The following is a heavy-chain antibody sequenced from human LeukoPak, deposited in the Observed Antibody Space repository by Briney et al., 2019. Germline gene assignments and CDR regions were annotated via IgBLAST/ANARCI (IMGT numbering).Heavy chain of an antibody. V-gene: IGHV4-59*01. CDR2: IYYSGST. CDR3: ARAGLTGRYNWFDP. CDR1: GGSISSYY. J-gene: IGHJ5*02. D-gene: IGHD7-27*01. Sequence: SETLSLTCTVSGGSISSYYWSWIRQPPGKGLECVGYIYYSGSTKYKPSLKSRVTISVDPSKNQFSLKLSAVTAAVTAVYYCARAGLTGRYNWFDPWGQGTLVTVSS.